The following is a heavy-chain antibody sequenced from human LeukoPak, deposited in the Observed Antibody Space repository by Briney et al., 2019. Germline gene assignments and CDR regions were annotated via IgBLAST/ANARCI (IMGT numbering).Heavy chain of an antibody. J-gene: IGHJ6*02. V-gene: IGHV4-39*07. CDR2: INHSGST. CDR1: GGSISSGSYY. CDR3: ARVPSQAELLGSLPYYGMDV. D-gene: IGHD1-26*01. Sequence: SETLSLTCTVSGGSISSGSYYWGWIRQPPGKGLEWIGEINHSGSTNYNPSLKSRVTISVDTSKNQFSLKLSSVTAADTAVYYCARVPSQAELLGSLPYYGMDVWGQGTTVTVSS.